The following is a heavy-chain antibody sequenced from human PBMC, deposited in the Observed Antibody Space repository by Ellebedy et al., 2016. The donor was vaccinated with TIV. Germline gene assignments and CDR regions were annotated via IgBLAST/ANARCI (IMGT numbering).Heavy chain of an antibody. V-gene: IGHV3-7*01. CDR2: MNGDGNEK. Sequence: GESLKISCAVPGFTFLTSWMSWVRHAPGQGLEWVANMNGDGNEKYYVDSVEGRFTISRDNTRNSLYLQMNSLRADDTAVYYCTKDGSGTRNFWGQGTLVTVSS. CDR3: TKDGSGTRNF. D-gene: IGHD1-1*01. J-gene: IGHJ4*02. CDR1: GFTFLTSW.